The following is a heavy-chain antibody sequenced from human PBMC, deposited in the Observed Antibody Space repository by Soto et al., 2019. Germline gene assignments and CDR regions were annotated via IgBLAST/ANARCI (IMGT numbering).Heavy chain of an antibody. D-gene: IGHD2-15*01. CDR2: IKSKTDGGTT. V-gene: IGHV3-15*07. CDR3: TTVVVVGHLPSQARYYYYYGMDV. CDR1: GFTFSNAW. Sequence: PGGSLRLSCAASGFTFSNAWMNWVRQAPGKGLEWVGRIKSKTDGGTTDYAAPVKGRFTISRDDSKNTLYLQMNSLKTEDTAVYYCTTVVVVGHLPSQARYYYYYGMDVWGQGTTVTVSS. J-gene: IGHJ6*02.